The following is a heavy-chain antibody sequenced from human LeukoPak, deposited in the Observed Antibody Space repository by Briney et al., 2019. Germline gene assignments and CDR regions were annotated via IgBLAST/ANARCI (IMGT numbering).Heavy chain of an antibody. CDR3: ARGRMGIFGVVPLVY. J-gene: IGHJ4*02. CDR2: INHSGST. D-gene: IGHD3-3*01. Sequence: SETLSLTCAVYGGSFSGYYWSWIRQPPGKGLEGIGEINHSGSTNYNPSLTSRGTISVDTSKNQFSLKLSSVTAADTAVYYCARGRMGIFGVVPLVYWGQGTLVTVSS. V-gene: IGHV4-34*01. CDR1: GGSFSGYY.